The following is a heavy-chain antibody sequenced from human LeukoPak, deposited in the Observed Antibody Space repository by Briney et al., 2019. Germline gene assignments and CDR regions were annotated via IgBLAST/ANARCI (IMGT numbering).Heavy chain of an antibody. CDR1: GFTFSSYA. CDR2: ISYDGSNK. J-gene: IGHJ4*02. D-gene: IGHD3-10*01. CDR3: ARAKWDYYGSGSYYTLAY. Sequence: QPGGSLRLSCAASGFTFSSYAMHWVRQAPGKGLEWVAVISYDGSNKYYADSVKGRFTISRDNSKNTLYLQMNSLRAEETAVYYCARAKWDYYGSGSYYTLAYWGQGTLVTVSS. V-gene: IGHV3-30*01.